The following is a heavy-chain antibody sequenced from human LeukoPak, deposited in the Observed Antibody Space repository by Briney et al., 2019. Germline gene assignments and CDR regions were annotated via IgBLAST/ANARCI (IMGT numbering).Heavy chain of an antibody. J-gene: IGHJ4*02. CDR1: GFTFSSYS. CDR2: ISSSSSTI. D-gene: IGHD2-15*01. Sequence: GGSLRLSCTASGFTFSSYSMNWVRQAPGKGLEWVSYISSSSSTIYYADSVKGRFTISRDNAKNSLYLQMNSLRAEDTAVYYCARLVVSEPLVVSLDYWGQGTLITVSS. V-gene: IGHV3-48*04. CDR3: ARLVVSEPLVVSLDY.